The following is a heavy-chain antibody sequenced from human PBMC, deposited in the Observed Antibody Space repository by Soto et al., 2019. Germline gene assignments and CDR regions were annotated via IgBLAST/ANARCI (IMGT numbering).Heavy chain of an antibody. V-gene: IGHV1-18*01. J-gene: IGHJ6*02. CDR2: ISPYSGNT. CDR1: GYIFVNYG. D-gene: IGHD3-16*01. Sequence: QVQLVQSGDEVRKPGSSVKVSCKASGYIFVNYGIAWVRQDPGQVLQWMGWISPYSGNTHYASKVQGRLTMTTDTSTSTAYRDLGSLTSEETAGYYSAMVDNYVTPAPQDVGGQGPTVTVSS. CDR3: AMVDNYVTPAPQDV.